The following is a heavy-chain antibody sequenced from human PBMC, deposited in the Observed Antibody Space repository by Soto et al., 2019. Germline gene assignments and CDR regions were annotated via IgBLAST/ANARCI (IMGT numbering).Heavy chain of an antibody. CDR1: GFTFSSYA. J-gene: IGHJ4*02. Sequence: QVQLVESGGGVVQPGRSLRLSCAASGFTFSSYAMHWVRQAPGKGLEWVAVISYDGSNKYYADSVKGRFTISRDNSKNTLYLQMISLRAEDTAVYYCAIGLFYDSSGSRGDFDYWGQETLVTVSS. D-gene: IGHD3-22*01. CDR3: AIGLFYDSSGSRGDFDY. V-gene: IGHV3-30-3*01. CDR2: ISYDGSNK.